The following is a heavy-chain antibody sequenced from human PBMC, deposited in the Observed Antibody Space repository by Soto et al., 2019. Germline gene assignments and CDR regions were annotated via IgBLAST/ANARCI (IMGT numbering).Heavy chain of an antibody. J-gene: IGHJ6*03. D-gene: IGHD2-2*01. V-gene: IGHV4-59*01. Sequence: SETLSLTCTVSGGSISSYYWSWIRQPPGKGLEWIGYIYYSGSTKYNPSLKSRVTISLDTSKNQFSLKLNSVTAADTAVFYCVRGYCRSTSCYVGFYYMDVWGKGTTVTVSS. CDR2: IYYSGST. CDR1: GGSISSYY. CDR3: VRGYCRSTSCYVGFYYMDV.